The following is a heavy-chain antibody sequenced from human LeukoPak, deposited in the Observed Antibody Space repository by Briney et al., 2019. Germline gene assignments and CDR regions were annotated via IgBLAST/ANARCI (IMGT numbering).Heavy chain of an antibody. J-gene: IGHJ2*01. CDR3: ARHLYYSASAFWYIDL. V-gene: IGHV4-39*01. CDR1: GDSITSSDHY. Sequence: PSETLSLTCTLSGDSITSSDHYWVWIRQSPGKGLEWIGSVSHSGNTYYKSSLKSRVTVSLDTSKNEFSLILTSVTAADTAEYYCARHLYYSASAFWYIDLWGRGTPVIVSP. D-gene: IGHD3-10*01. CDR2: VSHSGNT.